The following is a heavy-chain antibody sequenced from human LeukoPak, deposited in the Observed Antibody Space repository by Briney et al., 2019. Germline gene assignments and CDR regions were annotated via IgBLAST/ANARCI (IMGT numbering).Heavy chain of an antibody. CDR1: GFTFSRYA. V-gene: IGHV3-64*01. Sequence: PGGSLRLSCAASGFTFSRYAMHWVRQAPGKGLESVSAISSNGGSTYYANSVKGRFTISRDNPKNTLYLQMGSLRAEDLAVYYCARDFGLTGKVDYWGQGTLVTVSS. D-gene: IGHD1-20*01. J-gene: IGHJ4*02. CDR2: ISSNGGST. CDR3: ARDFGLTGKVDY.